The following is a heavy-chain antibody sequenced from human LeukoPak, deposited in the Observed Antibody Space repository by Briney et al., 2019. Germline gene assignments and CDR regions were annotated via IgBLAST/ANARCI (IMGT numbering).Heavy chain of an antibody. J-gene: IGHJ3*02. Sequence: GGSLRLSCAASGFTFSSFWMHWVRQAPGKGLVWVSRVNGDGSSTTYADFVKGRFTISRDSAKNTVYLQMNSLRAEDTAVCYCARPQHGDLYAFDIWGHGTMVTVSS. CDR3: ARPQHGDLYAFDI. CDR1: GFTFSSFW. CDR2: VNGDGSST. D-gene: IGHD4-17*01. V-gene: IGHV3-74*01.